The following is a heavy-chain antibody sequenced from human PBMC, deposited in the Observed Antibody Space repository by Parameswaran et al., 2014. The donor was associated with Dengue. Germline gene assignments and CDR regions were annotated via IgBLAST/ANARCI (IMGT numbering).Heavy chain of an antibody. Sequence: VRQAPGKGLEWVSVIYSGGSTYYADSVKGRFTISRDNSKNTLYLQMNSLRAEDTAVYYCARVMAGYYYDSSGLDYWGQGTLVTVSS. CDR2: IYSGGST. CDR3: ARVMAGYYYDSSGLDY. D-gene: IGHD3-22*01. V-gene: IGHV3-53*01. J-gene: IGHJ4*02.